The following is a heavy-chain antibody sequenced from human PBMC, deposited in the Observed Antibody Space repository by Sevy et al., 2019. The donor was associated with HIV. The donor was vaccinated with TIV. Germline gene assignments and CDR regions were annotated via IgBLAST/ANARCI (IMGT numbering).Heavy chain of an antibody. CDR2: IKQDGSEK. J-gene: IGHJ6*03. Sequence: GGSLRLSCAASGFTFSSYWMSWVRQAPGKGLEWVANIKQDGSEKYYVDSVKGRFTISRDNAKNSLYLQMNSLRAEDTAVYYWARDAYSSSWYASPPGYYMDVWGKGTTVTVSS. D-gene: IGHD6-13*01. CDR1: GFTFSSYW. CDR3: ARDAYSSSWYASPPGYYMDV. V-gene: IGHV3-7*03.